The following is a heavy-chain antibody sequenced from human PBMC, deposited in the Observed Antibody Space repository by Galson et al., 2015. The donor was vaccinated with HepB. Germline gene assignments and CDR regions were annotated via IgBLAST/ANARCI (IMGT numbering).Heavy chain of an antibody. CDR1: GFSVSSNY. Sequence: SLRLSCAASGFSVSSNYMSWVRQAPGKGLEWVSLTYSGDNTYYADSVKGRSTISRDSSKNTLLLQMNSLRAEDAAVYYCARASADLPYFHRWGQGTLVTVSS. J-gene: IGHJ1*01. CDR3: ARASADLPYFHR. CDR2: TYSGDNT. D-gene: IGHD2-2*01. V-gene: IGHV3-66*01.